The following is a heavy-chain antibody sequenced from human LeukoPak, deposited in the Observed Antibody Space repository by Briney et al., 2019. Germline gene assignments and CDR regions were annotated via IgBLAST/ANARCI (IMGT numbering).Heavy chain of an antibody. Sequence: GGSLRLSCAASGFTFSSYEMNWVRQAPGKGLEWVSYISSSCSTIYYADSVKGRFTISRDNAKNSLYLQMNSLKAEDTAVYYCAELGITMIGGVWGKGTTVTISS. CDR2: ISSSCSTI. CDR1: GFTFSSYE. J-gene: IGHJ6*04. D-gene: IGHD3-10*02. V-gene: IGHV3-48*03. CDR3: AELGITMIGGV.